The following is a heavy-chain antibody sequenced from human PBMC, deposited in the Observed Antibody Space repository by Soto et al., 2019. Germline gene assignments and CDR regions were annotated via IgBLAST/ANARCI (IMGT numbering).Heavy chain of an antibody. V-gene: IGHV3-74*01. Sequence: GGSLRLSCAVSGFTFSSHWMHWVRQAPGKGLVWVSRINSDGSSTNYADSVKGRFTISRDNAKNTLYLQMNSLGADDTAVYYCSSVSSPYYDFWRDFYTYFDYWFQGAQVTGSS. CDR1: GFTFSSHW. D-gene: IGHD3-3*01. J-gene: IGHJ4*02. CDR2: INSDGSST. CDR3: SSVSSPYYDFWRDFYTYFDY.